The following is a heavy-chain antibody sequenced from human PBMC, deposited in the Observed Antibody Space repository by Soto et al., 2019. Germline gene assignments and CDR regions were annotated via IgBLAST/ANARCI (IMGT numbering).Heavy chain of an antibody. D-gene: IGHD2-2*01. V-gene: IGHV4-30-2*01. CDR2: IYHSGST. J-gene: IGHJ5*02. CDR3: ARGRGYCSSSSCYVYNWFDP. Sequence: SETLSLTCAVSGGSISSGGYSWSWIRQPPGKGLEWIGYIYHSGSTYYNPSLKSRVTISVDRSKNQFSLKLSSVTAADTAVYYCARGRGYCSSSSCYVYNWFDPWGQGTLVTVSS. CDR1: GGSISSGGYS.